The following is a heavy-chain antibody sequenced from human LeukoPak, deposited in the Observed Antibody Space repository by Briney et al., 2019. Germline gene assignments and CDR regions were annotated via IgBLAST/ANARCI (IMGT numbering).Heavy chain of an antibody. CDR3: ARDPDYFKIAAAGHEGY. J-gene: IGHJ4*02. CDR1: GYTFTSYY. Sequence: ASVKVSCKASGYTFTSYYMHWVRQAPGQGLEWMGWINPNSGGTNYAQKFQGRVTMTRDTSISTAYMELSRLRSDDTAVYYCARDPDYFKIAAAGHEGYWGQGTLVTVSS. V-gene: IGHV1-2*02. D-gene: IGHD6-13*01. CDR2: INPNSGGT.